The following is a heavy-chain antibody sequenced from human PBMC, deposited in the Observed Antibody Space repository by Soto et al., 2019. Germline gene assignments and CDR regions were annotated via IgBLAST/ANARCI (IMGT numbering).Heavy chain of an antibody. V-gene: IGHV3-23*01. CDR2: ISGSGGST. D-gene: IGHD3-10*01. CDR1: GYTFSSYA. CDR3: ASLGGRQDEISWFDP. J-gene: IGHJ5*02. Sequence: GGSLRLSCAASGYTFSSYAMSWVRQAPGKGLEWVSAISGSGGSTYYADSVKGRFTISRDNSKNTLYLQMNSLRAEDTAVYYCASLGGRQDEISWFDPWGQGTLVTV.